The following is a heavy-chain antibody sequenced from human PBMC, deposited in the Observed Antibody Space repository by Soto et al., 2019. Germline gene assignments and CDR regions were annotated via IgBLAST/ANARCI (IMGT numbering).Heavy chain of an antibody. CDR1: GNMFTGYY. CDR3: ARVHVMVVAGSTFDY. CDR2: INPSGGST. D-gene: IGHD6-19*01. Sequence: ASVKVSCKASGNMFTGYYMHWVRQAPGQGLEWMGVINPSGGSTSYSQKFQGRVTISVDTSNNQFSLKLTSVTAADTAVYYCARVHVMVVAGSTFDYWGHGTLVTVSS. V-gene: IGHV1-46*01. J-gene: IGHJ4*01.